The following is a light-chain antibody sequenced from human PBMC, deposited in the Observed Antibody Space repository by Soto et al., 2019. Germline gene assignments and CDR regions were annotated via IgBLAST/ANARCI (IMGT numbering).Light chain of an antibody. Sequence: QSALTQPASVSGSPGQSITISCTGTSSDVGGYNYVSWYLQHPGKAPKLIIYEVSNRPSGVSNRFSGSKSGNTASLTISGLQAEDEADYYCSSYTNTAFYVFGTGTKVTVL. CDR2: EVS. V-gene: IGLV2-14*01. CDR3: SSYTNTAFYV. CDR1: SSDVGGYNY. J-gene: IGLJ1*01.